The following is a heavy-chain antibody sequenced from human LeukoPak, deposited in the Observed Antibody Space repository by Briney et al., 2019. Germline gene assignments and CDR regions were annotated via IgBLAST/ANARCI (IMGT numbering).Heavy chain of an antibody. CDR3: ARDGDIVVIPADLDY. CDR1: GFTFRTYS. J-gene: IGHJ4*02. D-gene: IGHD2-2*01. Sequence: GGSLRLSCAASGFTFRTYSMNWVRQAPGKGLEWVSSISSTSTYIYYADSVKGRFTISRDNAKNSLFLQMNSLRAEDTAVHYCARDGDIVVIPADLDYWGQGTLVTVSS. V-gene: IGHV3-21*01. CDR2: ISSTSTYI.